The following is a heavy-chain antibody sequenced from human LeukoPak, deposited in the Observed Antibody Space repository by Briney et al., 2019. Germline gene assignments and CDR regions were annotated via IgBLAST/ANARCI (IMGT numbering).Heavy chain of an antibody. CDR3: ARSISARSGMDV. CDR1: GGSIISNTYY. D-gene: IGHD6-6*01. Sequence: SETLSLTCTVSGGSIISNTYYWGWVRQPPGKGLEWIATVYYTGSTYYNPSLKSRVTISVDTSMSQFSLRLRSVTAADTAVYYCARSISARSGMDVWGQGTTVTVSS. V-gene: IGHV4-39*01. J-gene: IGHJ6*02. CDR2: VYYTGST.